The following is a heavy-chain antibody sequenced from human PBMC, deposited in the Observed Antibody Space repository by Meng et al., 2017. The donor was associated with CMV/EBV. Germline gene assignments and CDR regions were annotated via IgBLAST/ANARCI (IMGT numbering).Heavy chain of an antibody. D-gene: IGHD6-6*01. J-gene: IGHJ6*02. CDR2: IYPGDSDT. Sequence: GESLKISCKGSGYSFTSYWVAWVRQMPGKGLEWMGIIYPGDSDTRYSPSFQGQVTISADKSISTAYLQWSSLKASDTAMYYCARVVDSSSSQIYYYGMDVWGQGTTVTVSS. V-gene: IGHV5-51*01. CDR3: ARVVDSSSSQIYYYGMDV. CDR1: GYSFTSYW.